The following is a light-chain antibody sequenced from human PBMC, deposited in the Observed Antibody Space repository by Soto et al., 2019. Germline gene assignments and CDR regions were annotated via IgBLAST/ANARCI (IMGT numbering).Light chain of an antibody. V-gene: IGLV2-23*02. J-gene: IGLJ1*01. CDR3: CSFAGRSPPTSV. CDR2: EVT. Sequence: QSALTQPASVSGSPGQSITISCTGTTSDVGTYNPVSWYQHHPGKAPQLIIFEVTKRPSGVSDRFSGSKSGNTASLTISGLLGDDEADYYCCSFAGRSPPTSVFGTGTKVTVL. CDR1: TSDVGTYNP.